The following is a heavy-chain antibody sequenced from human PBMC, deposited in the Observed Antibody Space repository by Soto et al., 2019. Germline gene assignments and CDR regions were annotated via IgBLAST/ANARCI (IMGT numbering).Heavy chain of an antibody. D-gene: IGHD3-10*01. J-gene: IGHJ6*02. Sequence: PGGSLRLSCAASGFTFSSYGMHWVRQAPGKGLEWVAVIWYDGSNKYYADSVKGRFTISRDNSKNTLYLQMNRLRAEDSALYYCARDDVSGQQYDYGMDVWGQGTTVTVSS. V-gene: IGHV3-33*01. CDR2: IWYDGSNK. CDR3: ARDDVSGQQYDYGMDV. CDR1: GFTFSSYG.